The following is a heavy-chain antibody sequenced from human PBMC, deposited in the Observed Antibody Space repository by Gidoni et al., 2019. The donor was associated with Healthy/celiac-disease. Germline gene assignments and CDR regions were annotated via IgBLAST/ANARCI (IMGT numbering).Heavy chain of an antibody. D-gene: IGHD2-2*01. CDR3: ARRVVVPADKYYYYGMDV. J-gene: IGHJ6*02. CDR2: IIPIFGTA. V-gene: IGHV1-69*06. CDR1: GGTFSSYA. Sequence: QVQLVQSGAEVKKPGSSVKVSCKGSGGTFSSYAISWVRQAPGQGLEWMGGIIPIFGTANYAQKFQGRVTITADKSTSTAYMELSSLRSEDTTVYYCARRVVVPADKYYYYGMDVWGQGTTVTVSS.